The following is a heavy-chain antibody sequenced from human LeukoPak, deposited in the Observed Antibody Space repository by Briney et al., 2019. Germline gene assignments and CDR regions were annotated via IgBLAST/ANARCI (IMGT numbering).Heavy chain of an antibody. CDR3: ARERLSITMVWGVPDY. CDR2: ISSSGSTI. J-gene: IGHJ4*02. D-gene: IGHD3-10*01. V-gene: IGHV3-11*04. Sequence: PGGSLRLSCAASGFTFSDYYMSWIRQAPGKGLEWVSYISSSGSTIYYADSVKGRFTISRDNAKNSLYLQMNSLRAEDTAVYYCARERLSITMVWGVPDYWGQGTLVTVSS. CDR1: GFTFSDYY.